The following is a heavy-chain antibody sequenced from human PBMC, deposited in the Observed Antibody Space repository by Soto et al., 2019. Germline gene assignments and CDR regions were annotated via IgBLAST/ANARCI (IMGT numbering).Heavy chain of an antibody. Sequence: EVQLVESGGGLVQPGGSLRLSCAASGFSFSNYAMDWVRQAPGKGLEWVSYISASSSNIRYADSVKGRFTISRDNAKSQVYLQMTSLRADDTAVYYCARDLSRGSDWARYLDLWGRGTLVTVSS. D-gene: IGHD1-26*01. V-gene: IGHV3-48*01. CDR2: ISASSSNI. J-gene: IGHJ2*01. CDR1: GFSFSNYA. CDR3: ARDLSRGSDWARYLDL.